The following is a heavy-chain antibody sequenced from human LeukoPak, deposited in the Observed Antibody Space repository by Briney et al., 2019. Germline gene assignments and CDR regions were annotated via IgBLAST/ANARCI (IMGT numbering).Heavy chain of an antibody. CDR2: INPNNGRT. D-gene: IGHD3-22*01. Sequence: ASMKVSCKASGYTFSDYYMHWVRQAPGQGLEWMGWINPNNGRTSYAQNFQGRVSMTRDTSISTAYMELSSPRSDDTAVYSCARGTYYDSRGYSGVRLFDYWGQGTLVTVSS. CDR1: GYTFSDYY. CDR3: ARGTYYDSRGYSGVRLFDY. J-gene: IGHJ4*02. V-gene: IGHV1-2*02.